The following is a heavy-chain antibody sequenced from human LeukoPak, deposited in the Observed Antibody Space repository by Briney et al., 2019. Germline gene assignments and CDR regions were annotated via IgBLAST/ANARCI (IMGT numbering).Heavy chain of an antibody. CDR2: INSDGSST. V-gene: IGHV3-74*01. J-gene: IGHJ5*02. Sequence: PGGSLRLSCAASGFTFSSYWMHWVRQAPGKGLVRVSRINSDGSSTSYADSVKGRFTISRDNAKNTLYLQMNSLRAEDTAVYYCARDLALYSPYPRFDPWGQGTLVTVSS. CDR1: GFTFSSYW. D-gene: IGHD5-18*01. CDR3: ARDLALYSPYPRFDP.